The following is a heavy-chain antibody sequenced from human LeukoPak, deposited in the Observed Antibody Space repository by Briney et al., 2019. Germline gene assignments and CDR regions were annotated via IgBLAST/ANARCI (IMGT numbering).Heavy chain of an antibody. J-gene: IGHJ3*02. V-gene: IGHV3-11*01. Sequence: GGSLRLSCAASGFTFSDYYMSWIRQAPGKGLEWVSYISSSGSTIYYADSVKGRFTISRDNAKNSLYLQINSLRAEDTAVYYCARDDAVVVVAATDTFDIWGQGTMVTVSS. CDR1: GFTFSDYY. CDR3: ARDDAVVVVAATDTFDI. CDR2: ISSSGSTI. D-gene: IGHD2-15*01.